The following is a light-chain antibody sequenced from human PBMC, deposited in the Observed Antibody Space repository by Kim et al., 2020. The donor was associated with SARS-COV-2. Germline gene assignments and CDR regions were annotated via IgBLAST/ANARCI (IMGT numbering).Light chain of an antibody. CDR2: CAS. V-gene: IGKV4-1*01. Sequence: DIVMTQSPDSLAVSLGERATINCKSSQSVLYSSNNKNYLAWYQQKPGQPPKLLIYCASTRESGVPYRFSGSGSGTDFTLTISSLQAEDVAVYYCQQYYSTPLTFGQGTKVDIK. CDR1: QSVLYSSNNKNY. J-gene: IGKJ1*01. CDR3: QQYYSTPLT.